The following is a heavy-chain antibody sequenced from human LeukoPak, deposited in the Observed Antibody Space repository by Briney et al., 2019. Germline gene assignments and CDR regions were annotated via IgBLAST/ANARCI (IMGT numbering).Heavy chain of an antibody. CDR2: ISWNSGSI. CDR1: GFTFDDYA. CDR3: AKSRTVRVNWFDP. V-gene: IGHV3-9*01. J-gene: IGHJ5*02. D-gene: IGHD4-11*01. Sequence: GRSLRLSCAASGFTFDDYAMHWVRQAPGKGLEWDSGISWNSGSIGYADSVKGRFTISRDNAKNSLYLQVNSLRAEDTALYYCAKSRTVRVNWFDPWGQGTLVTVSS.